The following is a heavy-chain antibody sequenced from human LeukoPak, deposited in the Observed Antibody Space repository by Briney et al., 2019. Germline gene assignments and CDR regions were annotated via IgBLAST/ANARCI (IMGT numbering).Heavy chain of an antibody. J-gene: IGHJ5*02. D-gene: IGHD6-13*01. CDR1: GFTFSSYW. CDR3: AKDRLPPIAAAGTGWFDP. CDR2: IKQDGSEK. Sequence: GGSLRLSCAASGFTFSSYWMSWVRQAPGKGLEWVANIKQDGSEKYYVDSVKGRFTISRDNAKNSLYLQMNSLRAEDTAVYYCAKDRLPPIAAAGTGWFDPWGQGTLVTVSS. V-gene: IGHV3-7*01.